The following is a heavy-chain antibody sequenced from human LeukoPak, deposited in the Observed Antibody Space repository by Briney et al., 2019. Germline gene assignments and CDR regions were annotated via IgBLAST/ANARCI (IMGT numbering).Heavy chain of an antibody. Sequence: PSETLSLTCTVSGGSISSSSYYWGWIRQPPGKGLEWIGSFYYSGSTYYNPSLKSRVTISVDTSKSQFFLKLNSVTAADTAVYYCARKQWVMYYFDSWGQGTLVTVSS. J-gene: IGHJ4*02. D-gene: IGHD6-19*01. CDR1: GGSISSSSYY. CDR3: ARKQWVMYYFDS. CDR2: FYYSGST. V-gene: IGHV4-39*01.